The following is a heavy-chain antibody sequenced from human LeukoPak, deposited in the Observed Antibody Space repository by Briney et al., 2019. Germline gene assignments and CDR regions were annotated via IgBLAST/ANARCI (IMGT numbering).Heavy chain of an antibody. Sequence: SETLSLTCTVSGGSISSYYWSWIRQPPGKGLEWIGYIYYSGSTYYNPSLKSRVTISVDTSKNQFSLKLSSVTAADTAVYYCARGDDGHDYWGQGTLVTVSS. CDR3: ARGDDGHDY. CDR2: IYYSGST. CDR1: GGSISSYY. V-gene: IGHV4-59*12. D-gene: IGHD3-3*01. J-gene: IGHJ4*02.